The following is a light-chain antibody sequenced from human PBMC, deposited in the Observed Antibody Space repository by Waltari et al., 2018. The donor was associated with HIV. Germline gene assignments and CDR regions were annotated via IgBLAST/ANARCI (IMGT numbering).Light chain of an antibody. CDR3: SSYTSSSTRV. V-gene: IGLV2-14*01. CDR1: SSDVAGYNY. CDR2: DVS. Sequence: QSALTQPASVSGSPGQSLTISCTGTSSDVAGYNYVSWSQPHPGKAPKLMIYDVSNRPSGVSNRFSGSKSGHTASLTISGLQAADEADYYCSSYTSSSTRVFGTGTKVTVL. J-gene: IGLJ1*01.